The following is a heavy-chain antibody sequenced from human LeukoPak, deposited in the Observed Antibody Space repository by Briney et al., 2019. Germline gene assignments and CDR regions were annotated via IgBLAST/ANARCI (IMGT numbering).Heavy chain of an antibody. J-gene: IGHJ4*02. V-gene: IGHV3-53*01. Sequence: AGGSLRLSCAASGFTFSSYWMSWVRQAPGKGLEWVSVIYSGGSTNYADSVRGRFTISRDNSKSTLYLQMNSLRAEDTAVYYCARDPANIEATTQWGQGTLVTVSS. D-gene: IGHD5-12*01. CDR1: GFTFSSYW. CDR2: IYSGGST. CDR3: ARDPANIEATTQ.